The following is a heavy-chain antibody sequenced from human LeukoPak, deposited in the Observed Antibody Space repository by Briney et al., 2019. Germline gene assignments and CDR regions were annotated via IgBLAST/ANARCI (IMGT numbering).Heavy chain of an antibody. CDR2: ISAYNGNT. Sequence: GASVKVSCTASGYTFTSYGISWVRQAPGQGLEWMGWISAYNGNTNYAQKLQGRVTMTTDTSTSTAYMELRSLRSDDTAVYYCAFQGYCSSTSCSTDYWGQGTLVTVSS. D-gene: IGHD2-2*01. CDR1: GYTFTSYG. V-gene: IGHV1-18*01. J-gene: IGHJ4*02. CDR3: AFQGYCSSTSCSTDY.